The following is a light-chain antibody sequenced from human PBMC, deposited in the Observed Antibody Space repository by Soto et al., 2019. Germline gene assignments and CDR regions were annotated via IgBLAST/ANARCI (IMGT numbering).Light chain of an antibody. CDR2: EVS. CDR3: SSYTGRSTRV. J-gene: IGLJ1*01. V-gene: IGLV2-14*01. CDR1: SSDFGGYNY. Sequence: QSAVTQPASVSGSPGQSITISCTGTSSDFGGYNYVSWYQHHPGKAPKLIIYEVSNRPSGVSNRFSGSKSGNTASLTISGLQAEDEADYYCSSYTGRSTRVFGTGTKVTVL.